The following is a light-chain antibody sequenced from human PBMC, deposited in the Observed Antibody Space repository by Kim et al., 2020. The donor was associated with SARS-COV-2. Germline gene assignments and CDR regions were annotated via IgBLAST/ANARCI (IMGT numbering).Light chain of an antibody. CDR1: KLEDKY. J-gene: IGLJ2*01. Sequence: SYELTQPPSVSVSPGKTASITCSGDKLEDKYACWFQQKPGQSPVLVISQDSKRPSGIPERFSGSNSGNTATLTISGTQAMDEADYYCQAWDSSTVLFGGGTKLTVL. CDR2: QDS. CDR3: QAWDSSTVL. V-gene: IGLV3-1*01.